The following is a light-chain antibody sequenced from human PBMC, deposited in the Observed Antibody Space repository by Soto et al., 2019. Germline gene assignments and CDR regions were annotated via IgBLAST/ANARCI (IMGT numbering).Light chain of an antibody. V-gene: IGKV1-5*01. Sequence: QMTQSRSTLSASVGSRDSIACRASQSISRWFTWYQQKPGKAPKLLIYEASSLESGVPSRFSGSGSGTEITLTFGGLQPEDCAPYCCPQSDRPPIPSCEGTRLEI. CDR2: EAS. CDR1: QSISRW. J-gene: IGKJ5*01. CDR3: PQSDRPPIP.